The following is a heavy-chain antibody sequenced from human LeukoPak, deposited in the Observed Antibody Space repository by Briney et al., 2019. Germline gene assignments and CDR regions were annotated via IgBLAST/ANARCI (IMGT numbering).Heavy chain of an antibody. Sequence: GGSLRLSCAASGFTFSSYSMNWVRQAPGKGLEWVSSISANGDSTKYADAVKGRFTISRDNSRNTLYLQMNSLRAEDTAVYYCAKERGYCSSTNCYGAFDSWGQGTLVPVSS. D-gene: IGHD2-2*01. CDR1: GFTFSSYS. CDR3: AKERGYCSSTNCYGAFDS. CDR2: ISANGDST. V-gene: IGHV3-23*01. J-gene: IGHJ4*02.